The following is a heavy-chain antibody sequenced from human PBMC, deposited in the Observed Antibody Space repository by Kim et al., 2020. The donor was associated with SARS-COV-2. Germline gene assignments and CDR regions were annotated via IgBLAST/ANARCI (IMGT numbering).Heavy chain of an antibody. Sequence: NRYSPSCQGQVTISADKSISTAYLQWSSLKASDTAMYYCARQGVGAFDIWGQGTMVTVSS. J-gene: IGHJ3*02. CDR2: N. D-gene: IGHD3-16*01. V-gene: IGHV5-51*01. CDR3: ARQGVGAFDI.